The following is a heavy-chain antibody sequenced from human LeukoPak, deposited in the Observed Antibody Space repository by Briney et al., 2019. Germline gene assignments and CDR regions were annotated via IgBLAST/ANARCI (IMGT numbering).Heavy chain of an antibody. J-gene: IGHJ6*02. V-gene: IGHV1-69*13. CDR3: ARGVQYYDFWSGPQRGDYYYYGMDV. Sequence: SVKVSCKASEGTFSSYAISWVRQAPGQGLEWMGGIIPIFGTANYAQKFQGRVTITADESTSTAYMELSSLRSEDTAVYYCARGVQYYDFWSGPQRGDYYYYGMDVWGQGTTVTVSS. D-gene: IGHD3-3*01. CDR1: EGTFSSYA. CDR2: IIPIFGTA.